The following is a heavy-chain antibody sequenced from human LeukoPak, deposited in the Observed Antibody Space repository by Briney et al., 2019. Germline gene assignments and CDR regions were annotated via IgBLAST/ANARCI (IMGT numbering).Heavy chain of an antibody. CDR1: GVTFRNYG. CDR3: AKVRYFDPSTFDI. V-gene: IGHV3-30*18. Sequence: PAGGSLRLSCTASGVTFRNYGMHWVRQAPGKGLDWVAVISYDGSNKYYADSVKGRFTISRDNSKNTLYLQMNSLRAEDTAVYYCAKVRYFDPSTFDIWGQGTMVTVSS. CDR2: ISYDGSNK. J-gene: IGHJ3*02. D-gene: IGHD3-9*01.